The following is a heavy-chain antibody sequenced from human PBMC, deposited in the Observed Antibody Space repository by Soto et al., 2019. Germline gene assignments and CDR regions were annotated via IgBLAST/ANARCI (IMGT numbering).Heavy chain of an antibody. J-gene: IGHJ4*02. V-gene: IGHV4-4*02. Sequence: PSETLSLTCAVSGGSISSSNWWSWVRQAPGKGLEWIGEIYHVGITNYSPSLKSRVSISLDKSKNHFSLKLTSMTAADTAIYYCARGDLHDNRVYFDSWGQGNLVTVSS. CDR2: IYHVGIT. CDR1: GGSISSSNW. CDR3: ARGDLHDNRVYFDS. D-gene: IGHD3-16*01.